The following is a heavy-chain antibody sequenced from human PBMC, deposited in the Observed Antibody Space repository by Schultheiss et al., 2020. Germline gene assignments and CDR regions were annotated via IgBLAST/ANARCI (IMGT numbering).Heavy chain of an antibody. Sequence: GESLKISCAASGFTFSSYAMSWVRQAPGKGLEWVAVISYDASNKYNADSVKGRFTISRDNSRSTLYLEMNSLRVEDTAVYYCARGWTMLMGEPCWYFDLWGRGTLVTVYS. CDR2: ISYDASNK. CDR1: GFTFSSYA. CDR3: ARGWTMLMGEPCWYFDL. V-gene: IGHV3-30-3*01. D-gene: IGHD2-8*01. J-gene: IGHJ2*01.